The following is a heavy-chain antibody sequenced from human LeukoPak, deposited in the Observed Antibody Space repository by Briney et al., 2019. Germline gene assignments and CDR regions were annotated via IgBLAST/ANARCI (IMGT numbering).Heavy chain of an antibody. V-gene: IGHV4-59*01. D-gene: IGHD4-17*01. J-gene: IGHJ4*02. CDR2: IYYSGST. CDR3: ARGQGTVTTH. CDR1: GGSISSYY. Sequence: KTSETLSLTCTVSGGSISSYYWSWTRQPPGKGLEWIGYIYYSGSTNYNPSLKSRVTISVDTSKNQFSLKLSSVTAADTAVYYCARGQGTVTTHWGQGTLVTVSS.